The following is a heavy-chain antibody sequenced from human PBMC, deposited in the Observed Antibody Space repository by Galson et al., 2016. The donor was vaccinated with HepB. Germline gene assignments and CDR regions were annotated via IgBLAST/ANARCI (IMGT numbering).Heavy chain of an antibody. D-gene: IGHD3-22*01. CDR1: GFRFSSYA. J-gene: IGHJ4*01. V-gene: IGHV3-23*01. CDR2: ISGSGDRT. CDR3: ASPPTYYFDFSGYGPSGN. Sequence: SLRLSCAASGFRFSSYAMTWVRQAPGKGLEWVSSISGSGDRTYNAGSVKGRFIISRDNSKNTLFLQMSSLRAEDTAVYSCASPPTYYFDFSGYGPSGNWGQGTLVTVSS.